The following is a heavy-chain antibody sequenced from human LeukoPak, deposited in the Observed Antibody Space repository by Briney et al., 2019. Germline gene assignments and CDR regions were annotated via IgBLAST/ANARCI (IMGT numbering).Heavy chain of an antibody. J-gene: IGHJ4*02. CDR3: ARTYCSSTSCLDYPIDY. Sequence: SVKVSCKASGGTFSSYAISWVRQAPGQGLEWMGRIIPIFGTANYAQKFQGRVTITTDESTSTAYMELSSLRSEDTAVYYCARTYCSSTSCLDYPIDYWGQGTLVTVSS. D-gene: IGHD2-2*01. CDR1: GGTFSSYA. V-gene: IGHV1-69*05. CDR2: IIPIFGTA.